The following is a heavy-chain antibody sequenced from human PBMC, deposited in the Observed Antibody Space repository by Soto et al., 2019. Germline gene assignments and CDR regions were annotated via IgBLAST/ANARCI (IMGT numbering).Heavy chain of an antibody. Sequence: SETLSLTCTVSGGSVSSRSYFWGWIRQPPGKGLEWIGSIYHSGSTYYNPSLKSRLTISVDTSKNQFSLKVNSVTAADTGVYYCARQPLRHSSSWYDGEFEYWGQGILVTVSS. J-gene: IGHJ4*02. CDR1: GGSVSSRSYF. CDR3: ARQPLRHSSSWYDGEFEY. D-gene: IGHD6-13*01. CDR2: IYHSGST. V-gene: IGHV4-39*01.